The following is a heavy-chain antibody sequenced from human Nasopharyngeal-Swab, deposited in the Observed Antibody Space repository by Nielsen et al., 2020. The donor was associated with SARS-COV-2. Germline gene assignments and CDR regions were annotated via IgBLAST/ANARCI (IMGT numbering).Heavy chain of an antibody. J-gene: IGHJ4*02. CDR2: IYSGGST. CDR3: ARDQYGDYGDY. V-gene: IGHV3-53*01. D-gene: IGHD4/OR15-4a*01. Sequence: WIRQPPGKGLEWVSVIYSGGSTYYADSVKGRFTISRDNSKNRLYLQMNSLRAEDTAVYYCARDQYGDYGDYWGQGTLVTVSS.